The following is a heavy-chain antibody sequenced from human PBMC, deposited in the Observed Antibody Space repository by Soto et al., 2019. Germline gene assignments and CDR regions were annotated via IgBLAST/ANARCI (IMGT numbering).Heavy chain of an antibody. V-gene: IGHV3-23*01. J-gene: IGHJ4*02. CDR3: ANRGRYSSDY. CDR2: IGSSIDNT. CDR1: GFTFSSYA. Sequence: EVQLLESGGGLVQPGGSLRLSCAASGFTFSSYAMGWVRQAPGKGLEWVSTIGSSIDNTYYADSVKGRFTISRDNSKNTLPLQMNSLRAEDTAVYFCANRGRYSSDYWGQGALVTVSS. D-gene: IGHD3-10*01.